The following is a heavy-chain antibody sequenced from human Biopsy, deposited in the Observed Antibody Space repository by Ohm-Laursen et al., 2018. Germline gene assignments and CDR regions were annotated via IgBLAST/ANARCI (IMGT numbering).Heavy chain of an antibody. Sequence: GTLTLTCTVSGGSFTGHYWTWIRQPPGKGLEWIGHISYTGYTSYNASLKSRVTISVDTSRNHFSLRLSSLTAADTAVYYCARGSNDFGGLYFPRWGQGTLLTVSS. V-gene: IGHV4-59*11. CDR3: ARGSNDFGGLYFPR. D-gene: IGHD4-23*01. CDR1: GGSFTGHY. J-gene: IGHJ4*02. CDR2: ISYTGYT.